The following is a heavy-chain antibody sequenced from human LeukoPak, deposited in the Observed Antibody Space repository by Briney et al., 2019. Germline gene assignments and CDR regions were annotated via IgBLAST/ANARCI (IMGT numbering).Heavy chain of an antibody. D-gene: IGHD4-17*01. CDR2: IYSGGST. Sequence: GGSLRLSCAASGFTVSSNYMSWVRQAPGKGLEWVSVIYSGGSTYYADSVKGRFTISSDNSKNTLYLQMNSLRAEDTAVYYCARSYYGELFDYWGQGTLVPVSS. V-gene: IGHV3-53*01. CDR1: GFTVSSNY. CDR3: ARSYYGELFDY. J-gene: IGHJ4*02.